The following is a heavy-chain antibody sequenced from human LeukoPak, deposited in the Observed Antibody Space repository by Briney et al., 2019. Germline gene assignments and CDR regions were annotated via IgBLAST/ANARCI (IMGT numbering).Heavy chain of an antibody. D-gene: IGHD3-22*01. J-gene: IGHJ4*02. CDR1: GITLSNYG. CDR3: AKRGVVIRVILVGFHKEAYYFDS. Sequence: GGSLRLSCAVSGITLSNYGMNWVRQAPGKGPEWVAGISGSGGSAYYADAVKGRFTISRDNPKNTLYLQMNSLRVEDTAVYFCAKRGVVIRVILVGFHKEAYYFDSWGQGALVTVSS. CDR2: ISGSGGSA. V-gene: IGHV3-23*01.